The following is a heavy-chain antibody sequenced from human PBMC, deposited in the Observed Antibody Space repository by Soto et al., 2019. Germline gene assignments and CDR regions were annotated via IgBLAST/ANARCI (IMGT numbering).Heavy chain of an antibody. V-gene: IGHV3-11*03. J-gene: IGHJ6*02. CDR3: ARGHYSRDV. CDR2: INTISDT. CDR1: GFIFSAYY. Sequence: QVQLMQSGGGLVKPGGSLRLSCAASGFIFSAYYMTWIRQTPVRGLEWVAYINTISDTNYADSVRGRFTIYRDNARNSLFLQMNSLRLEDSAVYYCARGHYSRDVWGQGTTVTVSS.